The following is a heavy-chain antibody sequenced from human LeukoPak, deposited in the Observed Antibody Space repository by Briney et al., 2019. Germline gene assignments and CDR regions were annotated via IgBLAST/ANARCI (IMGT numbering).Heavy chain of an antibody. CDR2: INHSGST. Sequence: SETLSLTCAVYGGSLSGYYWSWIRQPPGKGLEWIGEINHSGSTNYNPSLKSRVTISVDTSKKQFSLKLSSVTAADTAVYYCARGGLRYFDWSFDAFDMWGQGTMVTVSS. CDR1: GGSLSGYY. CDR3: ARGGLRYFDWSFDAFDM. V-gene: IGHV4-34*01. D-gene: IGHD3-9*01. J-gene: IGHJ3*02.